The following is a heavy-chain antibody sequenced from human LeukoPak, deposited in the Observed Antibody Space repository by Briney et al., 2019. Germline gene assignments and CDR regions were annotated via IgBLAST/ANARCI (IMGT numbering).Heavy chain of an antibody. CDR1: GGSISSSSYY. D-gene: IGHD6-19*01. CDR3: ARHVGWSHAFDI. Sequence: SETLSLTCTVSGGSISSSSYYWGWIRQPPGKGLEWIGSIYYSGSTYYNPSLKSRVTISVDTSKNQSSLKLSSVTAADTAVYYCARHVGWSHAFDIWGQGTMVTVSS. CDR2: IYYSGST. J-gene: IGHJ3*02. V-gene: IGHV4-39*01.